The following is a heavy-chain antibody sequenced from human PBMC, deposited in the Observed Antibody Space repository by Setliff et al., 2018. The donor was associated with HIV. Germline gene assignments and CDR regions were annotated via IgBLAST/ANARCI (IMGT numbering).Heavy chain of an antibody. D-gene: IGHD4-17*01. Sequence: GSLRLSCAASGFTFSSYAMSWVRQTPGKGLEWIGSIYYDGRTFYKPSLKSRVTISVDTSKYQVSLNLNSVTAADTAVYYCAREKFENGDYEFVSTFDSWGQGTLVTVSS. CDR3: AREKFENGDYEFVSTFDS. CDR1: GFTFSSYA. V-gene: IGHV4-39*07. J-gene: IGHJ4*02. CDR2: IYYDGRT.